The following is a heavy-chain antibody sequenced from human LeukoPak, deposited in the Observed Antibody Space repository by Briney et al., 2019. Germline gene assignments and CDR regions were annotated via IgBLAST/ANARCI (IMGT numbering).Heavy chain of an antibody. D-gene: IGHD3-16*02. V-gene: IGHV1-69*06. CDR1: GGTFSSYA. Sequence: GASVKVSCKASGGTFSSYAISWVRQAPGQGLEWMGGIIPIFGTANYAQKFQGRVTITADKSTSTAYMELSSLRSEDTAVYYCARVYKPRTTFSYRFDYWGQGTLVTVSS. CDR2: IIPIFGTA. J-gene: IGHJ4*02. CDR3: ARVYKPRTTFSYRFDY.